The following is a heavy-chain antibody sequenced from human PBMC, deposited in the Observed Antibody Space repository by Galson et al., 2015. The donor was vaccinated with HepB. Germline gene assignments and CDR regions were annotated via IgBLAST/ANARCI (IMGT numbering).Heavy chain of an antibody. Sequence: SLRLSCAASGFTINSYYMSWVRQAPGKGLDWVSVIYSGGSTYYADSVKGRFTISRDNSKNTVYLQMYSLRAEDTAVYYCARLSYWGQGTLVTVSS. J-gene: IGHJ4*02. CDR2: IYSGGST. V-gene: IGHV3-66*01. CDR1: GFTINSYY. CDR3: ARLSY.